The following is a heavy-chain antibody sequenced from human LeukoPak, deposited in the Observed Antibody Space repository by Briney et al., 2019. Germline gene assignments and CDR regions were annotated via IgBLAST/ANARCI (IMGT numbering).Heavy chain of an antibody. CDR3: ARRKDYDILTGSSQYYFDY. CDR2: IYPGHSDT. J-gene: IGHJ4*02. Sequence: GESLKISCKGSGYSFTRHWIGWVRQMPGKGLEWMGIIYPGHSDTRYSPSFQGQVTISADKSISTAYLQWSSLKASDTAMYFCARRKDYDILTGSSQYYFDYWGQGTLVTVPS. V-gene: IGHV5-51*01. CDR1: GYSFTRHW. D-gene: IGHD3-9*01.